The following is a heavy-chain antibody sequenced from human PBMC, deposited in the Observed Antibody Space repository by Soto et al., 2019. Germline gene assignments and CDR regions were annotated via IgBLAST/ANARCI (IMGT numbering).Heavy chain of an antibody. CDR1: GFSLSTSGAA. CDR3: AHRATMTIFGLIIDNGIWFDP. Sequence: QINLIESGPTLVKPTQTLTLTCTFSGFSLSTSGAAVGWVRQPPGRALAWLALIYWDGDKRYNASLGNRLTITKDTSMNQVVLTLTNVDPADTATYYCAHRATMTIFGLIIDNGIWFDPWGQGTRVIVSS. CDR2: IYWDGDK. V-gene: IGHV2-5*02. D-gene: IGHD3-3*01. J-gene: IGHJ5*02.